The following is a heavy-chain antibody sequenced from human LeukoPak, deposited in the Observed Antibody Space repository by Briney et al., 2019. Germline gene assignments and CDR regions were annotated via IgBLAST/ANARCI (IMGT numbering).Heavy chain of an antibody. V-gene: IGHV4-34*01. Sequence: SETLSLTCAVYGGSFSGYYWSWIRQPPGKGLEWIGEINHSGSTNYNPSLKSRVTISVDTSKNQFSLKLSSVTAADTAVYYCAMSGRNDYVWGSYRYPQIFDYWGQGTLVTVSS. CDR2: INHSGST. J-gene: IGHJ4*02. CDR1: GGSFSGYY. D-gene: IGHD3-16*02. CDR3: AMSGRNDYVWGSYRYPQIFDY.